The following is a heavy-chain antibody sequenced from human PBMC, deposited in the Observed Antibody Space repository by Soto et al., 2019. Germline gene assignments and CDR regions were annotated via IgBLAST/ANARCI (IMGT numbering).Heavy chain of an antibody. Sequence: QVQLQESGPGLVKPSQTLSLTCTVSGGSISSGDYYWSWIRQPPGKGLEWIGYIYYSGSTYYNPSLNRRVTLSVDTSKNHFSLKLSSVTAADTAVYYCARARGARYFDYWGQGTLVTVSS. D-gene: IGHD2-15*01. CDR1: GGSISSGDYY. V-gene: IGHV4-30-4*01. CDR3: ARARGARYFDY. CDR2: IYYSGST. J-gene: IGHJ4*02.